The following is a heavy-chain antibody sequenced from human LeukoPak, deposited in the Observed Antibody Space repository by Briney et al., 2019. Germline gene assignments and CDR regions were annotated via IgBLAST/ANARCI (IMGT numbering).Heavy chain of an antibody. CDR1: GGSSSGYS. J-gene: IGHJ4*02. CDR3: ASQAQVIGNY. V-gene: IGHV4-34*01. D-gene: IGHD3-22*01. CDR2: INHSGST. Sequence: SETLSLTCAVYGGSSSGYSWSWIRQSPGKGLEWIGEINHSGSTNYNPSLKSRVTISVDTSKNQFSLKLSSVTAADTAVYYCASQAQVIGNYWGQGTLVTVSS.